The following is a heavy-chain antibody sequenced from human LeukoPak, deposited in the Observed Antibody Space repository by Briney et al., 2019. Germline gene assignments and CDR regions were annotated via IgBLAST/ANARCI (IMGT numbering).Heavy chain of an antibody. J-gene: IGHJ4*02. Sequence: PGGSLRLSCAASGFTFSSYGMHWVRQAPGKGLEWVAFIRYDGSNKYYADSVKGRFTISRDNSKNTLYLQMNSLRAEDTAVYYCAKWSGSYYPSFDYWGQGTLVTVFS. D-gene: IGHD1-26*01. CDR2: IRYDGSNK. CDR1: GFTFSSYG. CDR3: AKWSGSYYPSFDY. V-gene: IGHV3-30*02.